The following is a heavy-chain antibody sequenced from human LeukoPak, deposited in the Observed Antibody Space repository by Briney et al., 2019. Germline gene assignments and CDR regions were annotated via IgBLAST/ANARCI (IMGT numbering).Heavy chain of an antibody. J-gene: IGHJ4*02. CDR1: GFTFSSYA. Sequence: GGSLRLSCAASGFTFSSYAMSWVRQAPGKGLEWVSAISGSGGSTYYADSVKGRFTISRDNSKNTLYLQMNSLRAEDTAVYYCAKDLWIVPAATPFDYWGQGTLVTVSS. CDR2: ISGSGGST. D-gene: IGHD2-2*01. CDR3: AKDLWIVPAATPFDY. V-gene: IGHV3-23*01.